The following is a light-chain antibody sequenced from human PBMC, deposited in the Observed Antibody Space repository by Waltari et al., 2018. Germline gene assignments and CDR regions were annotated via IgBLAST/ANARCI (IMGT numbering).Light chain of an antibody. Sequence: QSALTQPASVSVSPGQSITISCTGTSSDAGGSNYVSWYQQHPGKAPKLMIYEVSTRPSGVSNRFSGSKSGNTASLTISGLQAEDEADYYCSSYTSSSTLAWVFGGGTKLTVL. CDR2: EVS. V-gene: IGLV2-14*01. CDR3: SSYTSSSTLAWV. J-gene: IGLJ3*02. CDR1: SSDAGGSNY.